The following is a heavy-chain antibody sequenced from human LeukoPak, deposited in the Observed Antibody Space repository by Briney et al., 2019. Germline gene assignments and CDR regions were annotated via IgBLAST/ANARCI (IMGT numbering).Heavy chain of an antibody. D-gene: IGHD3-10*01. CDR2: INHSGST. V-gene: IGHV4-34*01. CDR3: ARIRTMVRGVITPDAFDI. Sequence: SETLSLTCAVYGGSFSGYYWSWIRQPPGKGLEWIGEINHSGSTNYNPSLKSRVTISVDTSKNQFSLKLSSVTAADTAVYYCARIRTMVRGVITPDAFDIWGQGTMVTVSS. CDR1: GGSFSGYY. J-gene: IGHJ3*02.